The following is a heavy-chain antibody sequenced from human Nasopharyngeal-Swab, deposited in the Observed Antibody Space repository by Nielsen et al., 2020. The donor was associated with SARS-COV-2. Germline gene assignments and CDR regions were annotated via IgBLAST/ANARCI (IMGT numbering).Heavy chain of an antibody. J-gene: IGHJ3*02. CDR2: ISSSGSTI. CDR1: GFTFSDYY. Sequence: GGSLRLSCAASGFTFSDYYMSWIRQAPGKGLEWVSYISSSGSTIYYADSVKGRFTISRDNAKNSLYLQMNSLRAEDTAVHYCARDQYYYDSSGPAFDIWGQGTMVTVSS. CDR3: ARDQYYYDSSGPAFDI. D-gene: IGHD3-22*01. V-gene: IGHV3-11*01.